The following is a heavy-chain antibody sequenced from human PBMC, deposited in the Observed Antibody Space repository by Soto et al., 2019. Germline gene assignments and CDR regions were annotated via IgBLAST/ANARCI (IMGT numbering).Heavy chain of an antibody. CDR1: GYTFTNYH. CDR3: AREVLIDLNYFDY. J-gene: IGHJ4*02. Sequence: QVQLVQSGTEVKKPGASVKVPCKASGYTFTNYHIHWVRQAPEDGLEWMGRINPSGGTTIYAQKFHCTVTMTRDTSTSTVYMELSSLRSEDTAVYYCAREVLIDLNYFDYWGQGALVTVSS. V-gene: IGHV1-46*01. CDR2: INPSGGTT. D-gene: IGHD2-21*01.